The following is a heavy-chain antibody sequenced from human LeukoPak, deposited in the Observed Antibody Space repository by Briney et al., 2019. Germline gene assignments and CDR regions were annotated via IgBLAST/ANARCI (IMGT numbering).Heavy chain of an antibody. CDR1: GFTFSSYA. Sequence: GGSLKLSCPASGFTFSSYAMNWVRQAPGKGLEWVAVITYDGSNKYYADSVKGRFTISRDNSKNTLYLQMNSLRAEDTAVYYCARPASDRKYYFDYWGQGTLVTVSS. CDR2: ITYDGSNK. D-gene: IGHD1-14*01. J-gene: IGHJ4*02. CDR3: ARPASDRKYYFDY. V-gene: IGHV3-30-3*01.